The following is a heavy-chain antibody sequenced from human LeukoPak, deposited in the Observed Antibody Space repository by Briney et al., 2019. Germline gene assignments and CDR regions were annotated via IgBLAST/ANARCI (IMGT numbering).Heavy chain of an antibody. CDR2: INPNSGGT. CDR3: ARGYREFRLVIKTE. V-gene: IGHV1-2*04. Sequence: ASVKVSCKASGYTFTGYYMHWVRQAPGQGLEWMGWINPNSGGTNYAQKFQGWVTMTRDTSISTAYMELSRLRSDDTAVYYCARGYREFRLVIKTEWGQGTLVTVSS. D-gene: IGHD3-9*01. CDR1: GYTFTGYY. J-gene: IGHJ4*02.